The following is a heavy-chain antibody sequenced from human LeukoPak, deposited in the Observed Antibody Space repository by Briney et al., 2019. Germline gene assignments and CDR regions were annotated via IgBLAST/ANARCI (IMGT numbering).Heavy chain of an antibody. D-gene: IGHD3-10*01. J-gene: IGHJ3*02. CDR2: ISYDGSNK. CDR1: GFTFSSYA. CDR3: ARVWFGELLYGAFDI. Sequence: GGSLRLSCAASGFTFSSYAMHWVRQAPGKGLEWVAVISYDGSNKYYADSVKGRFTISRDNSKNTLYLQMNSLRAEDTAVYYCARVWFGELLYGAFDIWGQGTMVTVSS. V-gene: IGHV3-30*04.